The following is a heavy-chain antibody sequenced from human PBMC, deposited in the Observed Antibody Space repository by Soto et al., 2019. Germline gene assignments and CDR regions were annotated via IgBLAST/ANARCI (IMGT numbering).Heavy chain of an antibody. CDR1: GGSISSYY. J-gene: IGHJ4*02. CDR2: IYYSGST. Sequence: QVQLQESGPGLVKPSETLSLTCTVSGGSISSYYWSWIRQRPGKGLEWIGYIYYSGSTNYNSSLKSRVTISVHTSKNQFSLKLSSVTAADTAVYYCARLEYSSGWYRFGYWGQGTLVTVSS. D-gene: IGHD6-19*01. V-gene: IGHV4-59*01. CDR3: ARLEYSSGWYRFGY.